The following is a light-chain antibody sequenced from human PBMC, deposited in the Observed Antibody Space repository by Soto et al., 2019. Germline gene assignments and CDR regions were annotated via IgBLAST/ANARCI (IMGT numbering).Light chain of an antibody. V-gene: IGKV3-20*01. Sequence: EIVLTQSPGTLSLSPGERATLSCRASQRVSNSLVAWYQQKPGQAPRPLISAASSRATGIPDRFSGSGSGTDFTLTISSVEPEDFAVYYCQTYGDSLFTFGPGTKV. CDR1: QRVSNSL. J-gene: IGKJ3*01. CDR3: QTYGDSLFT. CDR2: AAS.